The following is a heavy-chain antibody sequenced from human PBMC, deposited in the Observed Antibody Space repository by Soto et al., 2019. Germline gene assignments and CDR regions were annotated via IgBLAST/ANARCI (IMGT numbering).Heavy chain of an antibody. V-gene: IGHV4-31*03. CDR2: IYYSGST. J-gene: IGHJ6*02. Sequence: QVQLQESGPGLVKPSQTLSLTCTVSGGSISSGGYYWSWIRQHPGKGLEWIGYIYYSGSTYYNPSLKRRVTILVDTSKNQFSLKLSSVTAADTAVYYCAASCVGCGGFNYYGMDVWGQGTTVTVSS. CDR3: AASCVGCGGFNYYGMDV. D-gene: IGHD2-21*01. CDR1: GGSISSGGYY.